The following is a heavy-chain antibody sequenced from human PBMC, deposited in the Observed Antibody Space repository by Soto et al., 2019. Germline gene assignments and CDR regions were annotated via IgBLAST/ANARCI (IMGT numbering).Heavy chain of an antibody. D-gene: IGHD3-3*01. Sequence: SETLSLTCAVYGGSVNGYYWNWIRQPPGKGLEWIGEINHTGGTHYNPSRKSRVTMSVDTSKNQFSLRLSSVTAADTAIYYCATRITVFGLLIPPFDPWRQGTQVTVSS. J-gene: IGHJ5*02. CDR1: GGSVNGYY. V-gene: IGHV4-34*01. CDR2: INHTGGT. CDR3: ATRITVFGLLIPPFDP.